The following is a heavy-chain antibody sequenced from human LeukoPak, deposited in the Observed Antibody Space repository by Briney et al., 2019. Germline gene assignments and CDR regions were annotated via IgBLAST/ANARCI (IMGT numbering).Heavy chain of an antibody. V-gene: IGHV4-39*01. CDR2: VYSTGSTT. Sequence: SETLSLTCTVSGGSISSSSNYWGWVRQPPGKGLEWIGTVYSTGSTTYSNPSLKSRVTISVDTSKNQFSLKLSSVTAADTAVYYCARHEEEDGYNAKTIDYWGQGTLVTVSS. CDR1: GGSISSSSNY. D-gene: IGHD5-24*01. CDR3: ARHEEEDGYNAKTIDY. J-gene: IGHJ4*02.